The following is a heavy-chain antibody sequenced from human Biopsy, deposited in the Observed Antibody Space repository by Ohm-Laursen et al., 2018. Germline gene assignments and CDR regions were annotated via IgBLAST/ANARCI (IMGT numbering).Heavy chain of an antibody. J-gene: IGHJ5*01. CDR2: IDPKSGGT. CDR3: ARELGDFWGGRQFDF. CDR1: GYTFSSSD. Sequence: SSVKVSCKTSGYTFSSSDINWVRQAPGQGLEWMGWIDPKSGGTNYAQKFQGRVTMTRDTSISTTYMELRRLTSDDTAVFYCARELGDFWGGRQFDFWGQGTLVTVSS. D-gene: IGHD3-3*01. V-gene: IGHV1-2*02.